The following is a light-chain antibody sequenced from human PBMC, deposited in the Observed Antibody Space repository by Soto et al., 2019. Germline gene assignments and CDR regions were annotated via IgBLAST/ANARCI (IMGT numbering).Light chain of an antibody. CDR3: GTWDSGMSEEV. CDR2: DNN. CDR1: SSNIGNNY. Sequence: QSVLTQPPSVSATPGQAVTISCSGSSSNIGNNYVSWYQQSPGTAPKLLIYDNNQRPSGTPDRFSGSKSGTSATLGITGLQTGDEADYYCGTWDSGMSEEVFGGGTQLTVL. J-gene: IGLJ2*01. V-gene: IGLV1-51*01.